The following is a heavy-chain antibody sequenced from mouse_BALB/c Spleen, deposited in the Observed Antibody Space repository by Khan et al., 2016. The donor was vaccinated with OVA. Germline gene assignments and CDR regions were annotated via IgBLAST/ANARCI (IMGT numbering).Heavy chain of an antibody. V-gene: IGHV1-77*01. CDR1: GYTFTDYY. J-gene: IGHJ3*01. D-gene: IGHD1-2*01. CDR3: ARRNYFGYTVAY. CDR2: ISPGSGDT. Sequence: QVQLKESGAELARPGASVKLSCKASGYTFTDYYINWVKQRTGQGLEWIGEISPGSGDTYYNERFKGKATLTADTSSSTAYMQLSSLTSEASAVYCCARRNYFGYTVAYWGQETLVTVSA.